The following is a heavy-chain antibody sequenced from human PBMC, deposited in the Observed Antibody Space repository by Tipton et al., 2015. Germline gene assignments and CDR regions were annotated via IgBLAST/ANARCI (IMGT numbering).Heavy chain of an antibody. Sequence: SLRLSCAASGFTFSSYSMNWVRQAPGKGLEWVSSISSSSSYIYYADSVKGRFTISRDNAKNSLYLQMNSLRAEDTAVYYCAAAHPGGDYVPYYYGMDVWGQGTTVTVSS. D-gene: IGHD4-17*01. J-gene: IGHJ6*02. CDR1: GFTFSSYS. CDR2: ISSSSSYI. V-gene: IGHV3-21*01. CDR3: AAAHPGGDYVPYYYGMDV.